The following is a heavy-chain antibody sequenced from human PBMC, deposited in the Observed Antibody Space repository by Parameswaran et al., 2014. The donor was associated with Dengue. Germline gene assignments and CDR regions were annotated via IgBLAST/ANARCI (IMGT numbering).Heavy chain of an antibody. V-gene: IGHV3-23*01. Sequence: RWIRQPPGKGLEWVSAISGSGGSTYYADSVKGRFTISRDNSKNTLYLQMNSLRAEDTAVYYCAKDGDIVGATEGYWGQGTLVTVSS. CDR3: AKDGDIVGATEGY. D-gene: IGHD1-26*01. CDR2: ISGSGGST. J-gene: IGHJ4*02.